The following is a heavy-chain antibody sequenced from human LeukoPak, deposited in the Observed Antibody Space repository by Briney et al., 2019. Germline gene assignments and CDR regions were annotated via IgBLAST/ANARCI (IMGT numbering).Heavy chain of an antibody. CDR2: IRSKANSYAT. CDR1: GFTFSGSA. J-gene: IGHJ1*01. CDR3: TRRTDYYGSGSYYKVDRAFQH. V-gene: IGHV3-73*01. Sequence: PGGSLRLSCAAFGFTFSGSAMHWVRQASGKGLEWVGRIRSKANSYATAYAASVKGRFTISRDDSKNTAYLQMNSLKTEDTAVYYCTRRTDYYGSGSYYKVDRAFQHWGQGTLVTVSS. D-gene: IGHD3-10*01.